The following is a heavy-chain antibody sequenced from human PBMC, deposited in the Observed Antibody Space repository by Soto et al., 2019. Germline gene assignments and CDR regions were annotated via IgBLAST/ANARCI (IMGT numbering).Heavy chain of an antibody. CDR1: GYTFTSYG. Sequence: GASVKVSCKASGYTFTSYGISWVRQAPGQGLEWMGWISAYNGNTNYAQKLQGRVTMTTDTSTSTAYMELRSLRSDDTAVYYCARESYVVPAATFDYWGQGTLVNVSS. CDR3: ARESYVVPAATFDY. D-gene: IGHD2-2*01. V-gene: IGHV1-18*01. CDR2: ISAYNGNT. J-gene: IGHJ4*02.